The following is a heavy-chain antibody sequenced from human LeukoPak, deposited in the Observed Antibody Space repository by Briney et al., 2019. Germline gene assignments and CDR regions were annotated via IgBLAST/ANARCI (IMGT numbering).Heavy chain of an antibody. V-gene: IGHV4-59*08. J-gene: IGHJ4*02. Sequence: PSETLSLTCTVSGGSISNYYWSWIRQPPGKGLEWIGYLYYSGSTNYNPSLKSRATISVDTSSNQFSLKLNSVTAADTAVYYCARRAYGSGSFNRYHFDYWGQGTLVAVSS. CDR3: ARRAYGSGSFNRYHFDY. CDR1: GGSISNYY. CDR2: LYYSGST. D-gene: IGHD3-10*01.